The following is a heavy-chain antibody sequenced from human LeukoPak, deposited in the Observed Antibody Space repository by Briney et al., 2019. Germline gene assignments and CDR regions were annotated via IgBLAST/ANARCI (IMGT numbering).Heavy chain of an antibody. D-gene: IGHD2-2*01. Sequence: PGGSLRLSCAASGFTFNIYWMHWVRQVPGKGLVWVSRIKTDESDTSYADSVKGRFTISRDNSKNTLYLQMNSLRAEDTAVYYCARDMTGYCSSTSCPPTFPYWGQGTLVTVSS. CDR1: GFTFNIYW. CDR3: ARDMTGYCSSTSCPPTFPY. J-gene: IGHJ4*02. CDR2: IKTDESDT. V-gene: IGHV3-74*01.